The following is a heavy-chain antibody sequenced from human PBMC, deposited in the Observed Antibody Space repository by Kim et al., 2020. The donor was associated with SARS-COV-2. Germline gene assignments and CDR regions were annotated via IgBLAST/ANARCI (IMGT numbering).Heavy chain of an antibody. D-gene: IGHD6-13*01. Sequence: GGSLRLSCSASGFAFSSYAMHWVRQAPGKGLEYLSTISSNGGSTYYADSVKGRFTISRDNSKNTLFLQMSSLRADDTAVYYCALIAAGGNWGQGTLVTVSS. J-gene: IGHJ4*02. CDR3: ALIAAGGN. CDR2: ISSNGGST. V-gene: IGHV3-64D*06. CDR1: GFAFSSYA.